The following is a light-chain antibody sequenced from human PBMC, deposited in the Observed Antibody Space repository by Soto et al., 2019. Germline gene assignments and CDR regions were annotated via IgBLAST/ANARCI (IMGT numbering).Light chain of an antibody. CDR2: DAS. CDR1: QDISNY. CDR3: EQYDNLLFT. V-gene: IGKV1-33*01. J-gene: IGKJ3*01. Sequence: DIQMTQSPSSLSASVGDSVTITCQASQDISNYLNWYQQKPGKAPKLLIYDASNLETGVPSRFSGSGSGTDFTCTISRLQPEDIATYYCEQYDNLLFTFGPGTKVDIK.